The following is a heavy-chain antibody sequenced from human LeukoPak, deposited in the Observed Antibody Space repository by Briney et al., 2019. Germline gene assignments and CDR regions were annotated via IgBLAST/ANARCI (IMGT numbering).Heavy chain of an antibody. Sequence: PGGSLRISCAASGFHFSSYSMNWVRQAPGKGLEWVSSISSSGTYVYDADTVKVRFTISRDNAKNSLSLQMHSLRADDAAVYDCAKANRKQLADYLRDDFYIWGQTTMVTASS. D-gene: IGHD4/OR15-4a*01. CDR2: ISSSGTYV. V-gene: IGHV3-21*03. CDR3: AKANRKQLADYLRDDFYI. J-gene: IGHJ3*02. CDR1: GFHFSSYS.